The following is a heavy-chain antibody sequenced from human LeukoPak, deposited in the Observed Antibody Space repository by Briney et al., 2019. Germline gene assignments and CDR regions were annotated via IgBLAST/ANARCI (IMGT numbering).Heavy chain of an antibody. Sequence: GGSLRLSCAASGFTFSDYAMSWVRQAPGKGLEWVSSISSSSSYIYYADSVKGRFTISRDNAKNSLYLQMNSLRAEDTAVYYCARAPGDGMDVWGQGTTVTVSS. V-gene: IGHV3-21*01. CDR3: ARAPGDGMDV. J-gene: IGHJ6*02. CDR2: ISSSSSYI. CDR1: GFTFSDYA. D-gene: IGHD3-10*01.